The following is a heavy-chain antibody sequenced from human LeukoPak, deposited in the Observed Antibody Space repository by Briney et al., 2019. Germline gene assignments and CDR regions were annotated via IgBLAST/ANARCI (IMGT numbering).Heavy chain of an antibody. J-gene: IGHJ4*02. V-gene: IGHV3-33*01. CDR2: IWYDGSNK. CDR1: GFTFSSYG. D-gene: IGHD2-15*01. CDR3: GSSVVAAIDY. Sequence: PGGSLRLSCAASGFTFSSYGMHWVRQAPGKGLEWVAVIWYDGSNKYYADSAKGRFTISRDNSKNTLYLQMNSLRAEDTAVYYCGSSVVAAIDYWGQGTLVTVSS.